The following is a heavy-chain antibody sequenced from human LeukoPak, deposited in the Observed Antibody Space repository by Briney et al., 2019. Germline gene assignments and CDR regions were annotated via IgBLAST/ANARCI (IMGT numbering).Heavy chain of an antibody. CDR3: ARASITGTTLYYYYYMDV. V-gene: IGHV1-18*01. CDR2: ISAYNGNT. CDR1: GYTFTSYG. D-gene: IGHD1-20*01. Sequence: ASVKVSCKASGYTFTSYGISWVRQAPGQGLEWMGWISAYNGNTNYAQKLQGRVTMTTDTSTSTAYMELRSLRSDDTAVYYCARASITGTTLYYYYYMDVWGKGTTVTVSS. J-gene: IGHJ6*03.